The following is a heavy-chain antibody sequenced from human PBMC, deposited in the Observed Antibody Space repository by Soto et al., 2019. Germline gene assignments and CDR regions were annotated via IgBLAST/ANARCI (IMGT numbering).Heavy chain of an antibody. J-gene: IGHJ4*02. CDR1: GGSISSGGYS. D-gene: IGHD6-19*01. CDR3: ARAGGLGAVAVDY. V-gene: IGHV4-30-2*01. Sequence: QLQLQESGSGLVKPSQTLSLTCAVSGGSISSGGYSWSWIRQPPGKGLEWIGYIYHSGSTYYYPSLKSRVTISVDRSKNQFSLKLSSVTAADTAVYYCARAGGLGAVAVDYWDQGTLVTVSS. CDR2: IYHSGST.